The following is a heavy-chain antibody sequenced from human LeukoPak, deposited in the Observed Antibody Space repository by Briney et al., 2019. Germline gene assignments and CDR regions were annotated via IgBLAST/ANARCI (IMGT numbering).Heavy chain of an antibody. D-gene: IGHD3-10*01. CDR2: ISGSGGST. V-gene: IGHV3-23*01. CDR3: AKARSEVRGVIQPPHFDY. CDR1: GFTFSSYA. Sequence: PGGSLRLSCAASGFTFSSYAMSWVRQAPGKGLEWVSAISGSGGSTYYADSVKGRFTISRDNSKNTLYLQMNSLRAEDTAVYYCAKARSEVRGVIQPPHFDYWGQGTLVTVSS. J-gene: IGHJ4*02.